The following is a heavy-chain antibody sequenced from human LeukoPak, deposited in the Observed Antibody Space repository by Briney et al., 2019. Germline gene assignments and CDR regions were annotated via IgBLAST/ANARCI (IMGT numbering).Heavy chain of an antibody. CDR1: GGSFSGYY. V-gene: IGHV4-34*01. D-gene: IGHD3-10*01. J-gene: IGHJ6*04. CDR2: INHSGST. Sequence: PSETLSLTCAVYGGSFSGYYWSWIRQPPGKGLGWIGEINHSGSTNYNPSLKRRVTISVDTSKNQFSLKLSSVTAADTAVYYCASNAKYYYGSGSRYYYYGMDVWGKGTTVTVSS. CDR3: ASNAKYYYGSGSRYYYYGMDV.